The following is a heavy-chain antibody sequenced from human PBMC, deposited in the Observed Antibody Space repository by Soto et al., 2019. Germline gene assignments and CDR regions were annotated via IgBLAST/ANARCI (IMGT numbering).Heavy chain of an antibody. CDR3: ARGTPRVAFDY. CDR2: IYHSGST. Sequence: SETLSLTCAVSGGSISSGGYSWSWIRQPPGKGLEWIGYIYHSGSTYYNPSLKSRVTISVDTSKNQFSLKLSSVTAADTAVYYCARGTPRVAFDYWGQRTLVTVSS. V-gene: IGHV4-30-2*01. CDR1: GGSISSGGYS. J-gene: IGHJ4*02. D-gene: IGHD2-15*01.